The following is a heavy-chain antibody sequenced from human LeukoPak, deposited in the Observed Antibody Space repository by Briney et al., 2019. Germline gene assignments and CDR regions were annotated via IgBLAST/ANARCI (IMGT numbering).Heavy chain of an antibody. Sequence: ASVKVSCKASGYMFSNNYIHWVRQAPGQGLEWMGMINPTGGGSTSYAQKFQGRVAVTRDMSTSTVYMELSSLRSEDTAVYYCARWSDLLGTGFDYWGQGTLVTVSS. J-gene: IGHJ4*02. CDR2: INPTGGGST. CDR1: GYMFSNNY. D-gene: IGHD3-16*01. CDR3: ARWSDLLGTGFDY. V-gene: IGHV1-46*01.